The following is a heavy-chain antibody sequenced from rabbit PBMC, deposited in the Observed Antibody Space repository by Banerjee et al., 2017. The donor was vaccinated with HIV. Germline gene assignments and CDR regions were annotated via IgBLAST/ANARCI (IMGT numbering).Heavy chain of an antibody. CDR1: YY. Sequence: YYMCWVRQPPGKGLEWIACVYIASSGYTYYANWAKGRFTISKTSSTTVTLQMTGLTAADTATYFCARTGDGYAYGGYDLWGPGTLVTVS. CDR3: ARTGDGYAYGGYDL. D-gene: IGHD6-1*01. J-gene: IGHJ6*01. V-gene: IGHV1S40*01. CDR2: VYIASSGYT.